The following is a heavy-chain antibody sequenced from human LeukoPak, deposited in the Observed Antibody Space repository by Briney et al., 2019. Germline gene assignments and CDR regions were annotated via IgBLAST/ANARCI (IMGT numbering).Heavy chain of an antibody. Sequence: PGGSLRLSCAASGFTFSSYTMNWVRQAPGKGLEWVSSISSSSYIYYADSMKGRFTISRDNAKNSLYLQMNSLIAEDTAVYYCATPPLEGGFWGQGTLVTVSS. CDR3: ATPPLEGGF. CDR2: ISSSSYI. J-gene: IGHJ4*02. D-gene: IGHD1-1*01. V-gene: IGHV3-21*01. CDR1: GFTFSSYT.